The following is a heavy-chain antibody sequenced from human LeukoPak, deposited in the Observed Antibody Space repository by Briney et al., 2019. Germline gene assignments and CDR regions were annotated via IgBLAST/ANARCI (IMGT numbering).Heavy chain of an antibody. Sequence: ASVKVSCKASGYTFTGYYMHWVRQAPGQGLEWMGRINPNSGGTNYAQKFQGRVTMTTDTSTSTAYMELRSLRSDDTAVYYCARKATGGTHSWFDPWGQGTLVTVSS. J-gene: IGHJ5*02. CDR1: GYTFTGYY. CDR3: ARKATGGTHSWFDP. V-gene: IGHV1-2*06. D-gene: IGHD6-13*01. CDR2: INPNSGGT.